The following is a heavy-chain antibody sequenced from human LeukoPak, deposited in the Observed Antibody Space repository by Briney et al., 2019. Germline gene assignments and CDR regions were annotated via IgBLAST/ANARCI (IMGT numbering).Heavy chain of an antibody. Sequence: PSETLSLTCTVSGDSFSDYHWSWIRQPAGKRLEWIGRVYARGYTNYNPSLRSRVTMSLDTSKKQLSLRLSSVSAADTAVYYCARDGLHSNGYSYFDYWGQGTLVTVSP. J-gene: IGHJ4*02. CDR1: GDSFSDYH. V-gene: IGHV4-4*07. D-gene: IGHD3-22*01. CDR3: ARDGLHSNGYSYFDY. CDR2: VYARGYT.